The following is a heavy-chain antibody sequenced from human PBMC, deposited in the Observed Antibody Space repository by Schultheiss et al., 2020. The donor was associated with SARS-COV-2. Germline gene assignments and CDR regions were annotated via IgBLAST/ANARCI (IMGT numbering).Heavy chain of an antibody. J-gene: IGHJ5*02. D-gene: IGHD6-13*01. Sequence: SETLSLTCTVSGGSISSSYWSWIRQPPGKGLEWIGYIYYSGSSNYNPSLKSRVTISVDTSKNQFSLKLSSVTAADTAVYYCARGYSSSWANNWFDPWGQGTLVTVSS. CDR2: IYYSGSS. CDR1: GGSISSSY. V-gene: IGHV4-59*01. CDR3: ARGYSSSWANNWFDP.